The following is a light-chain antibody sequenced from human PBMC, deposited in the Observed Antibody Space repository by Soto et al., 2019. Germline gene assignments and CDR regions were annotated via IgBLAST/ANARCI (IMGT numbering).Light chain of an antibody. J-gene: IGLJ3*02. CDR3: SSSTSSSTLWV. CDR1: SSDVGCYNY. CDR2: EVS. Sequence: QSALTQPASVSGSPGQSITISCTGTSSDVGCYNYVSWYQQHPGKAPKLMIYEVSNRPSGVSNRFSGSKSGNTASLTISGLQAEDEADYYCSSSTSSSTLWVFGGGTKLTVL. V-gene: IGLV2-14*01.